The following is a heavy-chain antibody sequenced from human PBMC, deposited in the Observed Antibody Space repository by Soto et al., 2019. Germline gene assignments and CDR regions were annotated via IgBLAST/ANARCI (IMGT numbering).Heavy chain of an antibody. J-gene: IGHJ4*02. D-gene: IGHD2-21*01. CDR3: VRCFWGDVTLDTFDF. Sequence: EVQLLESGGGLVQPGGSLRLSCAASGFIFSNYGMGWVRQAPGKGLEWVSTISGGSTYYGDSVRGRFIISRDNSKNTVYLQMSSLRGDDTAVYYCVRCFWGDVTLDTFDFWGQGTLVTVSS. V-gene: IGHV3-23*01. CDR2: ISGGST. CDR1: GFIFSNYG.